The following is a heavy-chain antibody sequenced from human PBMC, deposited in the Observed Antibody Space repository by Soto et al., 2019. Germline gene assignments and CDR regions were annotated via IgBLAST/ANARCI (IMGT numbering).Heavy chain of an antibody. V-gene: IGHV3-23*01. D-gene: IGHD6-13*01. CDR2: ISGSGGST. J-gene: IGHJ4*02. Sequence: PGGSLRLSCAASGFTFSSFAMSWVRQAPGKGLDWVSAISGSGGSTYSADSVKGRFTISRDNSKNRLYLQMSSLRAEDTAVYYCARGFSAGKGCPSDSWGQGSLVTVSS. CDR3: ARGFSAGKGCPSDS. CDR1: GFTFSSFA.